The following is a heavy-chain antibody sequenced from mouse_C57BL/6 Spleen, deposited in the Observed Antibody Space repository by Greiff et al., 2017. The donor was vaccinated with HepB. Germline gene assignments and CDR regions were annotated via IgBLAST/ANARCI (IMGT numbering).Heavy chain of an antibody. CDR1: GYTFTDYE. Sequence: QVQLKESGAELVRPGASVTLSCKASGYTFTDYEMHWVKQTPVHGLEWIGAIDPETGGTAYNQKFKGKAILTADKSSSTAYMELRSLTSEGSAVYYCTRGDGNYVGYAMDYWGQGTSVTVSS. CDR3: TRGDGNYVGYAMDY. D-gene: IGHD2-1*01. CDR2: IDPETGGT. V-gene: IGHV1-15*01. J-gene: IGHJ4*01.